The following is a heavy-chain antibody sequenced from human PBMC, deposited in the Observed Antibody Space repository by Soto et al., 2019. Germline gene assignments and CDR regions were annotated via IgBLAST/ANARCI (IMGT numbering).Heavy chain of an antibody. J-gene: IGHJ6*03. V-gene: IGHV3-15*01. CDR3: TTLFPTPHLGELSFLNYYYYMDV. CDR1: GFTFSNAW. D-gene: IGHD3-16*02. CDR2: IKSKTDGGTT. Sequence: GGSLRLSCAASGFTFSNAWMSWVRQAPGKGLEWVGRIKSKTDGGTTDYAAPVKGRFTISRDDSKNTLYLQMNSLKTEDTAVYYCTTLFPTPHLGELSFLNYYYYMDVWGKGTTVTVSS.